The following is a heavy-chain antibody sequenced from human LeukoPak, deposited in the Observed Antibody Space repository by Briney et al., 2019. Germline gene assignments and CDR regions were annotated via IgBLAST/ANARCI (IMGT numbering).Heavy chain of an antibody. CDR3: TTDSGSLVVT. V-gene: IGHV3-15*01. D-gene: IGHD3-22*01. J-gene: IGHJ4*01. CDR2: IRSKADGGTR. CDR1: GLAFTDAG. Sequence: GGSRRLSCAASGLAFTDAGMSGGPQGPGKGLGWVGRIRSKADGGTRDYGAPVKGRFTISTDDSTNTGYLQMNSLKTEDTALYYCTTDSGSLVVTWGQGTLVTVS.